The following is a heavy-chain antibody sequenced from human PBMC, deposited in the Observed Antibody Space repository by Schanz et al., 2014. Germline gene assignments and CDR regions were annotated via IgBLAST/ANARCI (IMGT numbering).Heavy chain of an antibody. Sequence: QVQLQQWGAGLLKASETLSLTCAVYGGSSSDCYWSWIRQPPGKGLEWIGNIYSSGNTYYNPSLKSRVTMSLDTSKNQFSLKLTSVTAVDTAVYYCAGMATVTYFDFWGQGALVTVSS. J-gene: IGHJ4*02. D-gene: IGHD4-17*01. CDR3: AGMATVTYFDF. CDR2: IYSSGNT. CDR1: GGSSSDCY. V-gene: IGHV4-59*10.